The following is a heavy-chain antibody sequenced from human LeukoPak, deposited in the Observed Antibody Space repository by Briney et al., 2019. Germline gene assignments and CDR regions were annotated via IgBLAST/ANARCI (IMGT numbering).Heavy chain of an antibody. CDR3: AREHTSII. V-gene: IGHV3-30*03. D-gene: IGHD5-18*01. CDR2: ISHNGIKE. Sequence: PGGSLRLSCAASGFTVSSNYISWVRQAPGKGLEWVAVISHNGIKEDYSESVKGRFTISRENSKSTLYLQLNSLSAEDTAVYYCAREHTSIIWGQGTLVTVSS. CDR1: GFTVSSNY. J-gene: IGHJ4*02.